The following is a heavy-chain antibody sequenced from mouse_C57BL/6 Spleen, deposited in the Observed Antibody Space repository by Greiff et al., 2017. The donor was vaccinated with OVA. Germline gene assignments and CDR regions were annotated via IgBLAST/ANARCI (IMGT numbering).Heavy chain of an antibody. V-gene: IGHV1-53*01. Sequence: VKLVESGTELVKPGASVKLSCKASGYTFTSYWMHWVKQRPGQGLEWIGNINPSNGGTNYNEKFKSKATLTVDKSSSTAYMQLSSLTSEDSAVYYCARFLYGSSYFDYWGQGTTLTVSS. CDR1: GYTFTSYW. CDR2: INPSNGGT. CDR3: ARFLYGSSYFDY. D-gene: IGHD1-1*01. J-gene: IGHJ2*01.